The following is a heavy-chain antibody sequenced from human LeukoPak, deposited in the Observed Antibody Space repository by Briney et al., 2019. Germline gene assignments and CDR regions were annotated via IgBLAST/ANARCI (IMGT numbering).Heavy chain of an antibody. V-gene: IGHV4-34*01. J-gene: IGHJ6*03. CDR2: INHSGST. D-gene: IGHD4-17*01. Sequence: SETLSLTCAVYGGSFSGYYWSWIRQPPGKGLEWIGEINHSGSTNYNPSLKSRVTISVDTSKNQFSLKLSSVTAADTAVYYCARDGDWNYYYYYMDVWGKGTTVTVSS. CDR3: ARDGDWNYYYYYMDV. CDR1: GGSFSGYY.